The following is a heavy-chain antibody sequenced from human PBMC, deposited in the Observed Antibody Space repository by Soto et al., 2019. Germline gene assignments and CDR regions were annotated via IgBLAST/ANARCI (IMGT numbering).Heavy chain of an antibody. Sequence: SETLSLTCTGSGGSISSYYWSWIRQPPGKGLEWIGYIYYSGSTNYNPSLKSRVTISVDTSKNQFSLKLSSVTAADTAVYYCARYSSSWIFDYWGQGTLVTVSS. CDR1: GGSISSYY. CDR2: IYYSGST. CDR3: ARYSSSWIFDY. J-gene: IGHJ4*02. D-gene: IGHD6-13*01. V-gene: IGHV4-59*01.